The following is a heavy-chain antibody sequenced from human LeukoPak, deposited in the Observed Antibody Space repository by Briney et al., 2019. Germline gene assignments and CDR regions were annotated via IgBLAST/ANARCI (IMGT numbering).Heavy chain of an antibody. CDR3: ARGGGDDELYLTFDY. CDR2: ISFDGSKK. J-gene: IGHJ4*02. CDR1: GFTFSGFG. D-gene: IGHD2-21*01. Sequence: GGSLRLSCAASGFTFSGFGIHWVRQAPGKGLEWVAVISFDGSKKYYADSVKGRFIISRDNSKNTLDLQMNSLRAEDTAVYYCARGGGDDELYLTFDYWGQGTLVTVSS. V-gene: IGHV3-30*03.